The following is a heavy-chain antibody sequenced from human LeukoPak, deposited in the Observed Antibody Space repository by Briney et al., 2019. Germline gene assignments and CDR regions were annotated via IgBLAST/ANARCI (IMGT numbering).Heavy chain of an antibody. CDR1: GGSISSFY. V-gene: IGHV4-59*08. CDR2: IYYTGST. D-gene: IGHD6-19*01. Sequence: SETLSLTCTVSGGSISSFYWSWIRQPPGKGLEYIGDIYYTGSTNYNPSLNSRVTMSVDTSKNQFSLKLTSVTAADTALYYCVRSPGYSSGWFDYWGHGTLVTVSS. CDR3: VRSPGYSSGWFDY. J-gene: IGHJ5*01.